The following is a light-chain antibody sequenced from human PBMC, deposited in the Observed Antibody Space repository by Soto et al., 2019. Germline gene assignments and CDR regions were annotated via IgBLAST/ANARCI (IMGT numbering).Light chain of an antibody. CDR2: EVS. CDR3: SSYTSSSTLGV. J-gene: IGLJ1*01. Sequence: QSALTQPAFVSGSPGQSITISCTGTSSDIGGYKYVSWYQQHPGKAPKLMIYEVSNRPSGVSNRFSGSKSGNTASLTISGLQAEDEAYYYCSSYTSSSTLGVFGAGTKVTVL. CDR1: SSDIGGYKY. V-gene: IGLV2-14*01.